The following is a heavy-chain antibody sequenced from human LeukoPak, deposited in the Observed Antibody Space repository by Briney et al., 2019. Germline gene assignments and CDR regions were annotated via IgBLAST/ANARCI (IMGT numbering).Heavy chain of an antibody. CDR2: INTNTGNP. Sequence: GASVKVSCKASGYTFTSYTMNWVRQAPGQGLEWMGWINTNTGNPTYAQGFTGRFVFSLDTSVSTAYQQISSLKAEDTAVYYCARAHPGYSYGPPFIDYWGQGTLVTVSS. J-gene: IGHJ4*02. V-gene: IGHV7-4-1*02. CDR1: GYTFTSYT. D-gene: IGHD5-18*01. CDR3: ARAHPGYSYGPPFIDY.